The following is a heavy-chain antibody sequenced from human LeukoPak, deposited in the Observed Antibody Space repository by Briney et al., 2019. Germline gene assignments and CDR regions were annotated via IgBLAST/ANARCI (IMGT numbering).Heavy chain of an antibody. CDR1: GVFFSIYY. Sequence: PSETLSLTCTVSGVFFSIYYWSWIRQPPGKGLEWIAYIYNNENTKYNPSLESRVTISVDTSKNQYALKLRSVTAADTAVYYCARDTSLGMPQWFDPWGQGALVTVPS. CDR3: ARDTSLGMPQWFDP. D-gene: IGHD2-2*01. J-gene: IGHJ5*02. CDR2: IYNNENT. V-gene: IGHV4-59*12.